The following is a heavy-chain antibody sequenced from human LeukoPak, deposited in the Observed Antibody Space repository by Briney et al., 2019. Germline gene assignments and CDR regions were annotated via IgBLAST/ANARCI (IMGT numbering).Heavy chain of an antibody. V-gene: IGHV1-46*01. D-gene: IGHD2-2*01. CDR1: GYTFTSYY. J-gene: IGHJ6*02. CDR2: INPSGGST. Sequence: ASVKVSCKASGYTFTSYYMHWVRQAPGQGLEWMGIINPSGGSTSYAQKFQGRVTMTRDTSTSTVYMELSSLRSEDTAVYYCARDPISTRYCSSTSCYGSPYYYYYYGMDVWGQGTTVTVSS. CDR3: ARDPISTRYCSSTSCYGSPYYYYYYGMDV.